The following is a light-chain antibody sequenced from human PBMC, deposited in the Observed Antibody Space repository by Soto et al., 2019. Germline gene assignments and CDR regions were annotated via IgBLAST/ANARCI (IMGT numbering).Light chain of an antibody. CDR2: DAS. J-gene: IGKJ5*01. CDR1: QSISAW. V-gene: IGKV1-5*01. CDR3: QQSYRTPT. Sequence: DIQMTQSPSTLSGSVGDRVTITCRASQSISAWLAWYQKKPGKAPKLLIYDASNLASGVPSRFSGSGSGTDYTLTISSLQPEDFATYYCQQSYRTPTFGQGTRLEIK.